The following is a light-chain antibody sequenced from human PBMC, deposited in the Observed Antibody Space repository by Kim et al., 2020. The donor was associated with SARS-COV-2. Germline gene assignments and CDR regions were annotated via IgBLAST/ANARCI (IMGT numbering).Light chain of an antibody. J-gene: IGKJ4*01. V-gene: IGKV3-15*01. CDR1: QSVTSK. CDR3: QQYNDWPLT. CDR2: GAS. Sequence: EIVMTQSPATLSVSPGERATLSCRASQSVTSKLAWYQQKPGQAPRLLIYGASTRATGVPAGFSGSGSGTEFTITISSLQSEDFAIYCCQQYNDWPLTFGGGTKVEI.